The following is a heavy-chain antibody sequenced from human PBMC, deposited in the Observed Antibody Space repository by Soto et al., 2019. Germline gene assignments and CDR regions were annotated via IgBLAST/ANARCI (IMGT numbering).Heavy chain of an antibody. Sequence: GGSLRLSCAASGFTFSNYAVTWVRQVPGRGLEWVSTISGSGGSTYYADSVKGRFTISRDNSKNTLYLQMNSLRAEDTAVYYCAKDQGRSWYEIDYWGQGTLVTVSS. D-gene: IGHD6-13*01. CDR3: AKDQGRSWYEIDY. CDR2: ISGSGGST. V-gene: IGHV3-23*01. CDR1: GFTFSNYA. J-gene: IGHJ4*02.